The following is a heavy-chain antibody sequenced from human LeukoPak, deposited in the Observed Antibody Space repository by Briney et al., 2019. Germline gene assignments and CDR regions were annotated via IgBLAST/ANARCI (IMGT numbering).Heavy chain of an antibody. Sequence: GASVKVSCKASGGTFSSYAISWVRQAPGQGLEWMGGIIPIFGTANYAQKFQGRVTITADESTSTAYMELSSLRSEDTAVYYRARDRGIQLWFGDYFDYWGQGTLVTVSS. CDR3: ARDRGIQLWFGDYFDY. J-gene: IGHJ4*02. V-gene: IGHV1-69*13. D-gene: IGHD5-18*01. CDR2: IIPIFGTA. CDR1: GGTFSSYA.